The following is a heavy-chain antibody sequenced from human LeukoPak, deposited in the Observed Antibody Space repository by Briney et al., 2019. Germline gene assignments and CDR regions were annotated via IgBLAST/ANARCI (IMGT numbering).Heavy chain of an antibody. Sequence: ASVKVSCRASGGTFSNYAINWVRQAPGQGLEWMGGIIPIFGKANYAQKFQGRVTITADESTRTAYMELSSLRSEDTAVYYCARGWLAETTVVTPYNYWGRGTLVSVSS. V-gene: IGHV1-69*13. CDR1: GGTFSNYA. J-gene: IGHJ4*02. CDR2: IIPIFGKA. D-gene: IGHD4-23*01. CDR3: ARGWLAETTVVTPYNY.